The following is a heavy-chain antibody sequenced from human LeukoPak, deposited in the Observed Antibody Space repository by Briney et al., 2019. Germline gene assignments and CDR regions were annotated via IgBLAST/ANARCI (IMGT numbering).Heavy chain of an antibody. CDR3: ASLKVVVVPYCFDS. D-gene: IGHD2-15*01. V-gene: IGHV4-34*01. J-gene: IGHJ4*02. CDR2: INHSGST. CDR1: GGPFSGYY. Sequence: PSETLSLTCGVYGGPFSGYYWSWIRQPPGKGLEWIGEINHSGSTNYNPSLTSRVTMSVDTSKNQFSLKLSSVTAADTAVYYCASLKVVVVPYCFDSWGQGTPVTVSS.